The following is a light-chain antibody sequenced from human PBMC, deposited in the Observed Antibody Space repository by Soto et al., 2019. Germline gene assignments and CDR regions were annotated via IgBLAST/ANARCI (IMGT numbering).Light chain of an antibody. J-gene: IGLJ3*02. CDR1: SGSVSTNNY. CDR2: NTN. Sequence: QAVVTQEPSFSVSPGGTITLTCGLSSGSVSTNNYPSWYQQTPGQAPRTLIYNTNTRSSGVPDRFSGSILGNQAALTITGAQADDECDYYCLLYVGSGIHWVFGGGTNDRP. V-gene: IGLV8-61*01. CDR3: LLYVGSGIHWV.